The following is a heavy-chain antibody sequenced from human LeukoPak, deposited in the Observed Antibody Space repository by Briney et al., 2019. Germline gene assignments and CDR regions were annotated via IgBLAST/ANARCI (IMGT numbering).Heavy chain of an antibody. V-gene: IGHV3-30*18. CDR3: AKDREYSSGWYSYYYYGMDV. Sequence: PGGSLRLSCAASGFTFSSYAMHWVRQAPGKGLEWVAVISYDGSNKYYADSVKGRFTISRDNSKNTLYLQMNSLRAEDTAVYYCAKDREYSSGWYSYYYYGMDVWGQGTTVTVSS. J-gene: IGHJ6*02. D-gene: IGHD6-19*01. CDR2: ISYDGSNK. CDR1: GFTFSSYA.